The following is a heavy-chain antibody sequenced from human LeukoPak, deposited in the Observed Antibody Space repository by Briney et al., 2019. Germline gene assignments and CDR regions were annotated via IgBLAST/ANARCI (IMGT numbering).Heavy chain of an antibody. Sequence: ESGPTLVKPTQTLTLNCSFSGFSLTTNGVAVGWIRQPPGKALQWLALIYWDNEKRYTPSLSSRLAIARDTSNNQVVLTMTNMDPLDTGTYYCVHSLDRWPGHRAFDHWGQGTLITVSS. CDR2: IYWDNEK. V-gene: IGHV2-5*02. J-gene: IGHJ4*02. CDR3: VHSLDRWPGHRAFDH. CDR1: GFSLTTNGVA. D-gene: IGHD4-23*01.